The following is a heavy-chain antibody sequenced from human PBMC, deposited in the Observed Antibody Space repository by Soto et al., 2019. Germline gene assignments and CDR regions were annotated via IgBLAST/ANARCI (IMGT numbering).Heavy chain of an antibody. CDR1: GFTFSSYA. Sequence: QVQLVESGGGVVQPGRSLRLSCAASGFTFSSYAMHWVRQAPGKGLEWVAVISYDGSNKYYADSVKGRFTISRDNSKNTLYLQMNSLRAEDTAVYYCARARGVYSSSGREIDYCGQGTLVTVSS. V-gene: IGHV3-30-3*01. D-gene: IGHD6-13*01. J-gene: IGHJ4*02. CDR3: ARARGVYSSSGREIDY. CDR2: ISYDGSNK.